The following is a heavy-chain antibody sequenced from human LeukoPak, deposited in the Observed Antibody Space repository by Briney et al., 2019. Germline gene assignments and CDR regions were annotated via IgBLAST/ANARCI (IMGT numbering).Heavy chain of an antibody. CDR2: IYHSGST. D-gene: IGHD6-19*01. J-gene: IGHJ4*02. V-gene: IGHV4-38-2*01. CDR3: ARVGSGWYSYYFDY. Sequence: PSETLSLTCAVSGYSTSSGYYWGWIRQSPGKGLEWIGSIYHSGSTYYNPSLKSRVTISVDTSKNQFSLKLSSVTAADTAVYYCARVGSGWYSYYFDYWGQGTLVTVSS. CDR1: GYSTSSGYY.